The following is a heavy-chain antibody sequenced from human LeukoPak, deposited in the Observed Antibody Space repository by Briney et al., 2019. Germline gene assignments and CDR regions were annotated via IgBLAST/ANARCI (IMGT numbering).Heavy chain of an antibody. CDR1: GFTFSNAW. Sequence: GGSLRLSCAASGFTFSNAWMSWVRQAPGKGLEWVGCIKSKTDGGTTDYAAPVKGRFTISRDDSKNTLYLQMNSLKTEDTAVYYCTTGELLWFGEPRERFDYWGQGTLVTVSS. D-gene: IGHD3-10*01. J-gene: IGHJ4*02. CDR2: IKSKTDGGTT. V-gene: IGHV3-15*01. CDR3: TTGELLWFGEPRERFDY.